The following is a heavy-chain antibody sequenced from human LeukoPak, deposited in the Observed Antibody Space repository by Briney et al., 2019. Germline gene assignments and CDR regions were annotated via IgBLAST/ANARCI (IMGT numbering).Heavy chain of an antibody. V-gene: IGHV4-4*02. Sequence: PSETLSLTCDVSGGSISNSNWWNWVRQPPGKGLEWIGEIYHTGRTNYNPSLKSRVIMSIEKSKSQFSLNLTSVTAADTAVYYCASGITETTALVYWGQGILVTVST. D-gene: IGHD3-16*01. J-gene: IGHJ4*02. CDR3: ASGITETTALVY. CDR2: IYHTGRT. CDR1: GGSISNSNW.